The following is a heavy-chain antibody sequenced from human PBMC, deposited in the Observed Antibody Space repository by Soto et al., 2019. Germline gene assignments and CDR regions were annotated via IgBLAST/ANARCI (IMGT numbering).Heavy chain of an antibody. CDR3: ASDEAPSERGFRGFEH. D-gene: IGHD5-12*01. CDR2: IWYDGSNT. Sequence: QVQLEESGGGAVQPGTSLRLSCAASGFTVNTFGMHWVRQAPGKGLEWVAVIWYDGSNTYYAESVKGRFNISRDKSKNTLYLQMSSLRAEDTAVYYCASDEAPSERGFRGFEHWGQGTLVTVSS. J-gene: IGHJ1*01. V-gene: IGHV3-33*01. CDR1: GFTVNTFG.